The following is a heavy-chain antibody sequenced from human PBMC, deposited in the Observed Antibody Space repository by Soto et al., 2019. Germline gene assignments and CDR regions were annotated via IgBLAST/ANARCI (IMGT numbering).Heavy chain of an antibody. D-gene: IGHD1-1*01. Sequence: ASVKVSCKASGYTFTSYGISWARQAPGQGLEWMGWISAYNGNTNYAQKLQGRVTMTTDTSTSTAYMELRSLRSDDTAVYYCASAALRYNWNDASDYWGQGTLVTVSS. V-gene: IGHV1-18*01. CDR2: ISAYNGNT. CDR3: ASAALRYNWNDASDY. CDR1: GYTFTSYG. J-gene: IGHJ4*02.